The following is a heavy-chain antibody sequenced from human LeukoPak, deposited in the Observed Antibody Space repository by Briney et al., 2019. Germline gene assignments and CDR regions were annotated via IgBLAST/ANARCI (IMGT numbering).Heavy chain of an antibody. CDR1: GYTFTSYD. Sequence: ASVKVSCKASGYTFTSYDINWVRQATGQGLEWMGWMNPNSGNTGYAQKFQGRVTMTRNTSISTAYMELSSLRSEDTAVYYCARATIEYGSSSGGYYFDYWGQGTLVTVSS. CDR2: MNPNSGNT. D-gene: IGHD6-6*01. CDR3: ARATIEYGSSSGGYYFDY. J-gene: IGHJ4*02. V-gene: IGHV1-8*01.